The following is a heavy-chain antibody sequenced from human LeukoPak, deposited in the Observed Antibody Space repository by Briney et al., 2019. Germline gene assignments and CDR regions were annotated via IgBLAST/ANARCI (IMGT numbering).Heavy chain of an antibody. CDR3: ARGKDDFWSGYYSDPYYYYMDV. J-gene: IGHJ6*03. CDR1: GGSISSGSYY. Sequence: SETLSLTCTVSGGSISSGSYYWSWIRQPAGKGLEWIGRIYTSGSTNYNPSLKSRVTISVDTSKNQFSLKLSSVTAADTAVYYCARGKDDFWSGYYSDPYYYYMDVWGKGTTVTVSS. V-gene: IGHV4-61*02. CDR2: IYTSGST. D-gene: IGHD3-3*01.